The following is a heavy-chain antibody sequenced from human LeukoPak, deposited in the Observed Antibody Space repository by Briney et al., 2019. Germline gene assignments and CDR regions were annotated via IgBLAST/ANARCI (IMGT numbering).Heavy chain of an antibody. D-gene: IGHD1-26*01. V-gene: IGHV4-59*01. CDR1: GGSISSYY. CDR3: ARRSYSASYYLDY. CDR2: IYYSGGP. Sequence: SETLSLTCTVSGGSISSYYWSWIRQPPGKGLEWIGYIYYSGGPKYNPSLKSRVTISVDTSKNQFSLKLSSVTAADTAVYYCARRSYSASYYLDYWAQGTLVTVSS. J-gene: IGHJ4*02.